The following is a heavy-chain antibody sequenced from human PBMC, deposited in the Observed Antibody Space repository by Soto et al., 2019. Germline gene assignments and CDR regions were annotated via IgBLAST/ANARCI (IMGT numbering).Heavy chain of an antibody. D-gene: IGHD6-19*01. J-gene: IGHJ4*02. Sequence: GGSLRLSCAASGFTFSSTGMHWVRQAPGKGLEWVAVISHDGGNKYYGDSVEGRFTISRDNSKNTLYLQMNSLRADDTAVYYCAKDWGIAVAAHWGQGTLVTVSS. V-gene: IGHV3-30*18. CDR1: GFTFSSTG. CDR2: ISHDGGNK. CDR3: AKDWGIAVAAH.